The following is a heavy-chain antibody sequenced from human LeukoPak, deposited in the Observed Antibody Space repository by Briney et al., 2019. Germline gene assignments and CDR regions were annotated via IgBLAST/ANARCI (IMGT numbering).Heavy chain of an antibody. J-gene: IGHJ4*02. V-gene: IGHV3-48*01. D-gene: IGHD3-16*01. Sequence: GGSLRLSCAASGFTFSSYSMNWVRQAPGKGLEWVSYISSLSGTIDYADSVKGRFIISRDNAKNSLFLQMNSLRAEDTAVYYCVRDQGGAVSYWGQGTLVTVS. CDR1: GFTFSSYS. CDR3: VRDQGGAVSY. CDR2: ISSLSGTI.